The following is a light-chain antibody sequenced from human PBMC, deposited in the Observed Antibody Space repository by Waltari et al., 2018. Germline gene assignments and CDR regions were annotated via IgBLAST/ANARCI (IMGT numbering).Light chain of an antibody. CDR2: SNN. V-gene: IGLV1-47*01. CDR3: ATWDDSLRMV. J-gene: IGLJ3*02. Sequence: QSVLSQPPSASGTPGPRATISCSGSSSTIGHNYVSWYQQLPGTAANLLIYSNNQRPSVVPDRFSGSKSCISASLAFNGLRSEDEADYYCATWDDSLRMVFGGGTELTVL. CDR1: SSTIGHNY.